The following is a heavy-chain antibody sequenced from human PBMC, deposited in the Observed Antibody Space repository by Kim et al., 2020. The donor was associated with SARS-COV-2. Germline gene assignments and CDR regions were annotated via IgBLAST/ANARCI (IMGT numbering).Heavy chain of an antibody. D-gene: IGHD1-26*01. CDR2: ISSSGSTI. Sequence: GGSLRLSCAASGFTFSSYEMNWVRQAPGKGLEWVSYISSSGSTIYYADSVKGRFTISRDNPKNSLYLQMNSLRAEDTAVYYCARAFSGSYYYYYYGMDVWGQGTTVTVSS. CDR1: GFTFSSYE. V-gene: IGHV3-48*03. J-gene: IGHJ6*02. CDR3: ARAFSGSYYYYYYGMDV.